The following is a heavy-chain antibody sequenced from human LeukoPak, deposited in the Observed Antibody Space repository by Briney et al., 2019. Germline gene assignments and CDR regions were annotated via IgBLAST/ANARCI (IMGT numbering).Heavy chain of an antibody. CDR2: IIPIFSTA. Sequence: SVKVSCKASGGTFSSYAISWVRQAPGQGLEWMGGIIPIFSTANYAQKFQGRVTITADESTSTAYMELSSLRSEDTAVYYCARSIAARTEPFDYWGQGTLVTVSS. V-gene: IGHV1-69*13. CDR3: ARSIAARTEPFDY. J-gene: IGHJ4*02. D-gene: IGHD6-6*01. CDR1: GGTFSSYA.